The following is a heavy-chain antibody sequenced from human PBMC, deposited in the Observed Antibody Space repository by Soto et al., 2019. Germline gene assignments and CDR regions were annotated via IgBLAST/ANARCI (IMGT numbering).Heavy chain of an antibody. Sequence: QVQLVQSGAEVKKPGASVKVSCKASGYTFTGYYMHWVRQAPGQGLEWMGWINPNSGGTNYAQKFKGRVTMTRNTSISTAYMELSRLRSDDTAVYYCARQGGLAYCSGGSCSWGMDVWGQGTTVTVSS. CDR3: ARQGGLAYCSGGSCSWGMDV. D-gene: IGHD2-15*01. CDR2: INPNSGGT. V-gene: IGHV1-2*02. J-gene: IGHJ6*02. CDR1: GYTFTGYY.